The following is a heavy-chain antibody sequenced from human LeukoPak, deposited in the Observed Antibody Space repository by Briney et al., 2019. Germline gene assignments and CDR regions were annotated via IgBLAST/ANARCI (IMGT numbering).Heavy chain of an antibody. J-gene: IGHJ4*02. D-gene: IGHD7-27*01. Sequence: GGSLRLSCAASGFTFSSYAMNWVRQAPGKGLEWVSGTGSTGVSTFYADSVKGRFTVSRDNSKNTLSLQMNSLRAEDTAVYYCAKDWGLGRGCDYWGQGTLVTVSS. CDR1: GFTFSSYA. CDR2: TGSTGVST. V-gene: IGHV3-23*01. CDR3: AKDWGLGRGCDY.